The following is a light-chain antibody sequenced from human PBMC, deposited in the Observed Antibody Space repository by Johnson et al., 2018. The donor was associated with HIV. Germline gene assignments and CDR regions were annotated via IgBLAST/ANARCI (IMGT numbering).Light chain of an antibody. V-gene: IGLV1-51*01. J-gene: IGLJ1*01. CDR2: DNN. CDR3: GTWDSSLSAGYV. CDR1: SSNIGNNY. Sequence: QLVLTQPPSVSAAPGQKVTISCSGSSSNIGNNYVSWYQQLPGTAPKLLIYDNNKRPSGIPDRFSGSKSGTYATLGITGLQTGDEADYYCGTWDSSLSAGYVFGTGTKVTVL.